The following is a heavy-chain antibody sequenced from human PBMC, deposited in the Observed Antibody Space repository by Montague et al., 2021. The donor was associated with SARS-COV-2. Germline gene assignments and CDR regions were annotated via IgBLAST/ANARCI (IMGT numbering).Heavy chain of an antibody. CDR3: AREIYTGASYYY. J-gene: IGHJ4*02. CDR2: INKGGYGT. CDR1: GFTFSDYY. V-gene: IGHV3-11*01. D-gene: IGHD7-27*01. Sequence: SLRLSCAASGFTFSDYYMAWIRQAPGKGLEWIADINKGGYGTHYADSLGGRFTISRDNAKNSLYLQMNGLRDEDTAVYFCAREIYTGASYYYWGQGALVTVSS.